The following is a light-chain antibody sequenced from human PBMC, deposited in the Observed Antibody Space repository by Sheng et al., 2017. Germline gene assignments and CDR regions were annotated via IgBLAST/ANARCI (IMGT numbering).Light chain of an antibody. CDR1: QSVLYSSNNKNY. V-gene: IGKV4-1*01. J-gene: IGKJ1*01. CDR3: QQYFSTPWT. Sequence: DIVMTQSPDSLAVSLGERATINCKSSQSVLYSSNNKNYLAWYQQKPGQPPKLLIYWASTRESGVPDRFSGSGSGTDFTLTISSLQTEDFSTYYCQQYFSTPWTFGQGTKVEIK. CDR2: WAS.